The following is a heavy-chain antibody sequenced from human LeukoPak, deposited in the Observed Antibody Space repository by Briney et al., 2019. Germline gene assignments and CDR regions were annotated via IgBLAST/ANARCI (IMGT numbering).Heavy chain of an antibody. Sequence: GGSLRLSCAASGFTFSSYWMHWVRQAPGKGLVWFSRINSDGSSTSYADSVKGRFTISRDNAKNTLYLQMNSLRAEDTAVYYCARVGTPYYYGSGFDYWGQGTLVTVSS. V-gene: IGHV3-74*01. J-gene: IGHJ4*02. CDR3: ARVGTPYYYGSGFDY. CDR1: GFTFSSYW. CDR2: INSDGSST. D-gene: IGHD3-10*01.